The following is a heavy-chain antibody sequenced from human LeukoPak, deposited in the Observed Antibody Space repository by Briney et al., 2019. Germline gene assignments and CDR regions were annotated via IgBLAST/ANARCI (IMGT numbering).Heavy chain of an antibody. CDR3: AKYAGYYDIFTSYYYFDY. J-gene: IGHJ4*02. CDR2: ISGSGGST. V-gene: IGHV3-23*01. Sequence: GGSLRLSCAASGFTFSSYAMSWVRQAPGKGLEWVSAISGSGGSTYYADSVKGRFTISRDNSKNTLYLQMNSLRAEDTAVYYCAKYAGYYDIFTSYYYFDYWGQGTLVTVSS. D-gene: IGHD3-9*01. CDR1: GFTFSSYA.